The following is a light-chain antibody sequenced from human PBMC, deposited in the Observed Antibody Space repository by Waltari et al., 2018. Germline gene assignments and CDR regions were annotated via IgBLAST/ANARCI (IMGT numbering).Light chain of an antibody. CDR1: SSDVGGHNY. V-gene: IGLV2-8*01. Sequence: QSALTQPPSASGSPGQSVTISCTGTSSDVGGHNYVSWYQQHPGKAPKLMIYEVSKRPSGGPDRFSGAKAGNTASLTVSGLQAEDEADYYCSSYAGSNNVVFGGGTKLTVL. CDR2: EVS. J-gene: IGLJ2*01. CDR3: SSYAGSNNVV.